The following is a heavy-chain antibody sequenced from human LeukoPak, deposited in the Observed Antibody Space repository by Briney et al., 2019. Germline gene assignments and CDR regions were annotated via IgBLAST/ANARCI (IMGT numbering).Heavy chain of an antibody. CDR1: GYSFTSYG. Sequence: ASVKVSCKTSGYSFTSYGISWVRQAPGQGLEWMGWINPNSGGTNYAQKFQGRVTMTRDTSISTAYMELSRLRSDDTAVYYCARLCYGSGSSLPERDYWGQGTLVTVSS. D-gene: IGHD3-10*01. CDR2: INPNSGGT. J-gene: IGHJ4*02. V-gene: IGHV1-2*02. CDR3: ARLCYGSGSSLPERDY.